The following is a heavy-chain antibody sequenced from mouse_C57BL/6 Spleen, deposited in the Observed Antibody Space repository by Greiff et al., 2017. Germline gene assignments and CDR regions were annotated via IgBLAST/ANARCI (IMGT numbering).Heavy chain of an antibody. V-gene: IGHV5-4*03. J-gene: IGHJ1*01. D-gene: IGHD1-1*01. CDR1: GFTFSSYA. CDR2: ISDGGSYT. CDR3: ARGLTTVVARYWYFDI. Sequence: EVKLMESGGGLVKPGGSLKLSCAASGFTFSSYAMSWVRQTPEKRLEWVATISDGGSYTYYPDNVKGRLTISRDNAKNNLYLQMSHLKSEDTAMYYCARGLTTVVARYWYFDIWVAGTTRTVSS.